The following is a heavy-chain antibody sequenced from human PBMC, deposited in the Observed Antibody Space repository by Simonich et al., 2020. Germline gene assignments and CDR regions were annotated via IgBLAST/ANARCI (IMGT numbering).Heavy chain of an antibody. Sequence: QVQLVESGGGVVQPGRSLRLSCAASGFTFSSYGMHWVRQAPGKGLKWVAVKWYDGSNKYYANSVKGRFTISRDNSKNTLYLQMNSLRAEDTAVYYCARERAAAGEAFDYWGQGTLVTVSS. CDR1: GFTFSSYG. J-gene: IGHJ4*02. CDR2: KWYDGSNK. CDR3: ARERAAAGEAFDY. D-gene: IGHD6-13*01. V-gene: IGHV3-33*01.